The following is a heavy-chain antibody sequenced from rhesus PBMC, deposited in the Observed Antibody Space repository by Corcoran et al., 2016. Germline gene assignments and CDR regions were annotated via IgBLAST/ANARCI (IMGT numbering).Heavy chain of an antibody. CDR1: GFTFSSYV. D-gene: IGHD6-31*01. CDR3: TRAYSSGWYYFDY. CDR2: ISESGCTI. J-gene: IGHJ4*01. Sequence: DVQLVESGGGLVKPGGSLRLSCVASGFTFSSYVMHWVSQAPGKGLGWVSVISESGCTIYYADSVKGRFTISRDNAKNALFLQMNSLRAEDTAVYYCTRAYSSGWYYFDYWGQGVLVTVSS. V-gene: IGHV3S26*01.